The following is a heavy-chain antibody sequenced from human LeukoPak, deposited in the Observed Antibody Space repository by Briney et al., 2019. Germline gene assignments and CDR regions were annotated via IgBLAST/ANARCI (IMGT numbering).Heavy chain of an antibody. Sequence: GGSXRLSCAASGFTFDDYAMHWVRQAPGKXLEWVSGISWNSGSIGYADSVKGRFTISRDNAKNSLYLQMSSLRAEDTALYYCAKEGWAPGYYYGSGSYVGAFDIWGQGTMVTVSS. CDR3: AKEGWAPGYYYGSGSYVGAFDI. CDR2: ISWNSGSI. J-gene: IGHJ3*02. D-gene: IGHD3-10*01. CDR1: GFTFDDYA. V-gene: IGHV3-9*01.